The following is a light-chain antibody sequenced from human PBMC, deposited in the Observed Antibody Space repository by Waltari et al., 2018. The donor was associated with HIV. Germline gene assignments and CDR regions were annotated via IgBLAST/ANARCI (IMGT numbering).Light chain of an antibody. CDR1: SSDAGGYNY. V-gene: IGLV2-8*01. Sequence: QSALTQPPSASGSPGQSVTISCTGTSSDAGGYNYVSWYQQHPGKAPKLMIYGVNKRPSGFPDRFSGSKSANTASLTVSGLQGEDEAEYYCSSYGGSNNVVFGGGTKLTVL. CDR2: GVN. CDR3: SSYGGSNNVV. J-gene: IGLJ2*01.